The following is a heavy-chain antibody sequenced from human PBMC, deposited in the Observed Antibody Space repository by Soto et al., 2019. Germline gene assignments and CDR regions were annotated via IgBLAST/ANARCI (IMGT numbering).Heavy chain of an antibody. CDR3: AKDVVEVLPYYSMDV. D-gene: IGHD2-21*01. CDR2: VSGRGDGI. CDR1: GFSFSDYA. Sequence: EAQILESGGDLVRPGGSLRLSCSVSGFSFSDYAMNWVRQAPGKGLEWVSAVSGRGDGIFYADSVKGRFSISRDNSKNTVYLQMNNLRVEDTAVYYCAKDVVEVLPYYSMDVWGRGTTVSVSS. V-gene: IGHV3-23*01. J-gene: IGHJ6*02.